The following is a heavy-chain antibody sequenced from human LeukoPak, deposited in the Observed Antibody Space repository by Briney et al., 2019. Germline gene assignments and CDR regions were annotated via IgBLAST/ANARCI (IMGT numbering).Heavy chain of an antibody. CDR3: ARLKIAAAGRGWFDP. V-gene: IGHV4-39*01. J-gene: IGHJ5*02. CDR1: GGSISSSSYY. D-gene: IGHD6-13*01. CDR2: IYYSGST. Sequence: SETLSLTCTVSGGSISSSSYYWGWIRQPPGKGLEWIGSIYYSGSTYYNPSLKSRVTISVDTSKNQFSLKLSSVTAADTAVYYCARLKIAAAGRGWFDPWGQGTLVTVSS.